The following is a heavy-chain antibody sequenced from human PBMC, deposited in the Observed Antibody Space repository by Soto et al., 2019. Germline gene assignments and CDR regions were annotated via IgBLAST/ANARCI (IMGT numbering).Heavy chain of an antibody. D-gene: IGHD6-6*01. CDR1: GFTFSSYW. CDR2: IKQDGSEK. CDR3: AGTWGGQLVSSGLHDY. Sequence: GGSLRLSCAASGFTFSSYWMIWVRQAPGKGLEWVANIKQDGSEKYYVDSVKGRFTISRDNAKNSLYLQMNSLRAEDTAVYYCAGTWGGQLVSSGLHDYWGQGTLVTVSS. V-gene: IGHV3-7*01. J-gene: IGHJ4*02.